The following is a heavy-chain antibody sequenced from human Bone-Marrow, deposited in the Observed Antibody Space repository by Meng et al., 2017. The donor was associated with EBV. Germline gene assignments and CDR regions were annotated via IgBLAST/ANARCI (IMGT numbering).Heavy chain of an antibody. J-gene: IGHJ4*02. CDR1: GFTFSDHY. D-gene: IGHD5-12*01. V-gene: IGHV3-11*04. CDR2: ISGSGSYI. CDR3: ARDSGYDGDY. Sequence: QGQVGGSGGGLVKPGGSLGLSCAASGFTFSDHYMSWIRQAPGKGLEWISYISGSGSYIYYADSVKGRFTISRDNAKNSLYLQMNSLRAEDTAVYYCARDSGYDGDYWGQGTLVTVSS.